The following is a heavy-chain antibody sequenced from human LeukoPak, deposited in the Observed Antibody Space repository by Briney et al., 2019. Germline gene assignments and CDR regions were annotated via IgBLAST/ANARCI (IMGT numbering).Heavy chain of an antibody. CDR2: VYYSGTT. V-gene: IGHV4-59*08. J-gene: IGHJ4*02. D-gene: IGHD1-26*01. CDR1: GGSISTYY. Sequence: SETLSLTCSVSGGSISTYYWSWIRQTPGKGLEWIGYVYYSGTTNYNPSLKGRVTISSDTSKKQFSLNLRSVNVADTAIYYCARHGGSLGYFDSWGQGTLVTVSS. CDR3: ARHGGSLGYFDS.